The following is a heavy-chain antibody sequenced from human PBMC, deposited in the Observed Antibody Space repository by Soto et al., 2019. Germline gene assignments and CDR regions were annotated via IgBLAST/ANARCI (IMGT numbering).Heavy chain of an antibody. Sequence: GGSLRLSCAASGFTFSSYSMNWVRQAPGKGLEWVSSISSSSSYIYYADSVKGRFTISRDNAKNSLYLQMNSLRAEDTAVYYCARDWDYYDILTGYPVGQGTLVTVSS. CDR3: ARDWDYYDILTGYP. V-gene: IGHV3-21*01. J-gene: IGHJ5*02. CDR2: ISSSSSYI. CDR1: GFTFSSYS. D-gene: IGHD3-9*01.